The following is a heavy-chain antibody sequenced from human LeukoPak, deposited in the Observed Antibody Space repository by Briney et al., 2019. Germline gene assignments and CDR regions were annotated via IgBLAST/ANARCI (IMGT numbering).Heavy chain of an antibody. CDR2: IYYSGST. V-gene: IGHV4-59*01. D-gene: IGHD3-16*01. CDR3: ARSLRSGGFAFDI. J-gene: IGHJ3*02. CDR1: GGSISSYY. Sequence: SETLSLTCTVSGGSISSYYWSWIRRPPGKGLEWIGYIYYSGSTNYNPSLKSRVTISVDTSKNQFSLKLSSVTAADTAVYYCARSLRSGGFAFDIWGQGTMVTVSS.